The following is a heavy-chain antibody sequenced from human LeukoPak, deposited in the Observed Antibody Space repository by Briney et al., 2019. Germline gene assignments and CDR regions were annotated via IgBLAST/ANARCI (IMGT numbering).Heavy chain of an antibody. V-gene: IGHV1-69*13. Sequence: ASVKLCCKASGGTFSSYAISWVRQAPGQGLEWMGGIIPIFGTANYAQKFQGRVTITAAEATSTASLELSILRSEDTAVYYCARVPVGATTGYYFDYGGQGTLVTVPS. D-gene: IGHD1-26*01. CDR1: GGTFSSYA. CDR3: ARVPVGATTGYYFDY. J-gene: IGHJ4*02. CDR2: IIPIFGTA.